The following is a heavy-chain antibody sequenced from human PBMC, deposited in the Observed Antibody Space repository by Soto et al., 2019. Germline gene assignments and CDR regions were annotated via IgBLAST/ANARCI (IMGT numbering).Heavy chain of an antibody. D-gene: IGHD2-2*01. CDR2: IIPIFGTA. CDR1: GGTFSSYA. V-gene: IGHV1-69*06. CDR3: ASNSGDIVVVPARLYYYGMDV. J-gene: IGHJ6*02. Sequence: QVQLVQSGAEVKKPGSSVKVSCKASGGTFSSYAISWVRQAPGQGLEWMGGIIPIFGTANYAQKFRGRVTITADKSTSTAYMELSSLRSEDTAVYYCASNSGDIVVVPARLYYYGMDVWGQGTTVTVSS.